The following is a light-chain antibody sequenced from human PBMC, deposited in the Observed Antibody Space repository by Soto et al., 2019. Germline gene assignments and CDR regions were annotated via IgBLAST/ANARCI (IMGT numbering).Light chain of an antibody. CDR2: TAS. CDR1: QSIRRH. CDR3: LQDYDYPLN. V-gene: IGKV1-6*01. J-gene: IGKJ4*01. Sequence: IHISHTPFSLSASVRDRVNITCRERQSIRRHLGWYQQKPRKATSLLIYTASNLQSEVPSRISAGGCATDITLTVGNLQAEGFPPYYCLQDYDYPLNICGGSK.